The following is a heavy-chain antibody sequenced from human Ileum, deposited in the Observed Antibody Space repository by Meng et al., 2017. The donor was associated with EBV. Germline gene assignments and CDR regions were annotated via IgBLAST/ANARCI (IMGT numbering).Heavy chain of an antibody. CDR3: ASRPGIAVAGFDY. Sequence: HVQLVQSGSEMREPGAPWEVSCKASGYTFTSYAMNWVRQAPGQRLEWMGWINTGNGETKYSQKFQGRVTLTRDTSASTAYMELSSLRSEDTAVYYCASRPGIAVAGFDYWGQGTLVTVSS. D-gene: IGHD6-19*01. J-gene: IGHJ4*02. CDR1: GYTFTSYA. V-gene: IGHV1-3*04. CDR2: INTGNGET.